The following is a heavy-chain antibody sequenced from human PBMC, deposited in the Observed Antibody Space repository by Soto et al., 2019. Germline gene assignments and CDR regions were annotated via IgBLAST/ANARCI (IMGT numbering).Heavy chain of an antibody. J-gene: IGHJ6*03. CDR2: IRSKAYGGTT. V-gene: IGHV3-49*03. D-gene: IGHD3-9*01. Sequence: GGSLRLSCTASGFTFGDYAMSWFRQAPGKGLEWVGFIRSKAYGGTTEYAASVKGRFTISRDDSKSIAYLQMNSLKTEDTAVYYCTREPAIIRYYYMDVWGKGTTVTVSS. CDR1: GFTFGDYA. CDR3: TREPAIIRYYYMDV.